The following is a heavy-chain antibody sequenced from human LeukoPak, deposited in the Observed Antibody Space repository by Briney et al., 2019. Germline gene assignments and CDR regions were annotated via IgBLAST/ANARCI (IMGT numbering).Heavy chain of an antibody. Sequence: WASVKVSCKASGYTFTDYHVHWVRQAPGQGLEWMGWINPNGGGTNYAGKFQGRVTVTSDTSISTAYMELSGLRSDDTAAYYCARRYTDSSEGFDYWGQGTLVTVSS. CDR3: ARRYTDSSEGFDY. CDR1: GYTFTDYH. J-gene: IGHJ4*02. CDR2: INPNGGGT. D-gene: IGHD6-6*01. V-gene: IGHV1-2*02.